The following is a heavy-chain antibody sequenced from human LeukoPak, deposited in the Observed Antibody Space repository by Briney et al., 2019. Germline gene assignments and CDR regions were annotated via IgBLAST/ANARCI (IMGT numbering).Heavy chain of an antibody. CDR3: ASLNNDFWRGWNYYYRDV. CDR2: IYYSGST. Sequence: SETLSLTCTVSGGSISSYYWSWIRQPPGKGLEWIGYIYYSGSTNYNPSLKSRVTISVDTSKNQFSLKLSSVTAADTAVYYCASLNNDFWRGWNYYYRDVWGKGTTVAVSS. CDR1: GGSISSYY. V-gene: IGHV4-59*01. J-gene: IGHJ6*03. D-gene: IGHD3-3*01.